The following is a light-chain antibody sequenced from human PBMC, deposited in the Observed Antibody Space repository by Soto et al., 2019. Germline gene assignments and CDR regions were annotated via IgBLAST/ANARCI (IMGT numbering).Light chain of an antibody. CDR3: QQYGSSPLT. CDR2: GAS. V-gene: IGKV3-20*01. J-gene: IGKJ2*01. Sequence: EIVLTQSPGTLSLSPGERATLSCRASQSVSSSYLAWYQHKPGQAPRLLIYGASSRATGIPDRFSGSGSGTDFSLTVSRLETEDFAVYYCQQYGSSPLTFGQGTKLEIK. CDR1: QSVSSSY.